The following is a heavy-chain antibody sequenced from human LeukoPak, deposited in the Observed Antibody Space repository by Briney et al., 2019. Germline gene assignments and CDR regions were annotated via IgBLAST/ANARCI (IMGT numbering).Heavy chain of an antibody. CDR2: IIPIFGTA. V-gene: IGHV1-69*13. CDR1: GGTFSSYA. CDR3: ARAAAGTGRPYYFDY. J-gene: IGHJ4*02. Sequence: SVKVSCRASGGTFSSYAIRWVRQAPGQGLEWMGGIIPIFGTANYAQKFQGRVTITADESTSTAYMELSSLRSEDTAVYYCARAAAGTGRPYYFDYWGQGTLVTVSS. D-gene: IGHD6-13*01.